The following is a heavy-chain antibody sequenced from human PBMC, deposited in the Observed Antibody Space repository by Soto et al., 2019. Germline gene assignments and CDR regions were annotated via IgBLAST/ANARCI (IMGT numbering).Heavy chain of an antibody. CDR3: ATTKYSVYDLSGGST. CDR1: GGTFSGYT. Sequence: ASVKVSCKASGGTFSGYTINWVRRAPGQGLEWMGRIIPFVNKTNYAQRFQGRVTLTADTSASTAFMELSSLRSEDTAVYYCATTKYSVYDLSGGSTWGQGTLVTVSS. CDR2: IIPFVNKT. V-gene: IGHV1-69*02. J-gene: IGHJ4*02. D-gene: IGHD5-12*01.